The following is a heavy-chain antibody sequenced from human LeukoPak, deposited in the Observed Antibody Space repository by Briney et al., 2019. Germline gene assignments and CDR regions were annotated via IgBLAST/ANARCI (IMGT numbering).Heavy chain of an antibody. V-gene: IGHV3-30-3*01. J-gene: IGHJ4*02. CDR3: AKDISLVLGPFDY. D-gene: IGHD2/OR15-2a*01. CDR2: ISYDAIHK. CDR1: GFTFSSFA. Sequence: GGSLRLSCAASGFTFSSFAITWVRQAPGKGLEWVAVISYDAIHKYYADSVKGRFTISRDNAKNSLYLQMNSLRAEDTALYYCAKDISLVLGPFDYWGQGTLVTVSS.